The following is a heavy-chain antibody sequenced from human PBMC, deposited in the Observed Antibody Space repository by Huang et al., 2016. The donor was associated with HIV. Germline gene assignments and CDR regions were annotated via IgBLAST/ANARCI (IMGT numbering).Heavy chain of an antibody. CDR3: AREFVIFGAPLWPAY. V-gene: IGHV1-3*01. D-gene: IGHD2-21*01. J-gene: IGHJ4*02. CDR1: GYSFTTYA. Sequence: QVQLVQSGAEVKKPGASVKVSCKASGYSFTTYALHWVRQAPGHRLEWRGWSNPGNGNTNYSQKFQGRVTITRDTSASTVYMEVSSLTFEDTAVYYCAREFVIFGAPLWPAYWGQGTLISVSS. CDR2: SNPGNGNT.